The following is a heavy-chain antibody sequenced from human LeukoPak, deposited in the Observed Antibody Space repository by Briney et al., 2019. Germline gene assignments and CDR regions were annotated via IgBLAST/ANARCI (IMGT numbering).Heavy chain of an antibody. Sequence: PGGSLRLSCAASGFTFSSYAMHWVRQAPGKGLEYVSAISSNGGSTYYANSVKGRFTISRDNSKSTLYLQMNSLRAEDTAVYYCAKVAGFDSYGQDYWGQGTLVSVSS. J-gene: IGHJ4*02. D-gene: IGHD5-18*01. V-gene: IGHV3-64*01. CDR2: ISSNGGST. CDR3: AKVAGFDSYGQDY. CDR1: GFTFSSYA.